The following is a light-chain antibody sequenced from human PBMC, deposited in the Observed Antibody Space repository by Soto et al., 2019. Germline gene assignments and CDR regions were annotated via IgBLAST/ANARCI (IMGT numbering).Light chain of an antibody. CDR2: EVS. CDR1: SSDVGGYNY. Sequence: QSALTQHATESGSPGQSISISCTGTSSDVGGYNYVSWYQQHPGKAPKLMIYEVSNRPSGVSNRFSGSKSGNTASLTISGLQAEDEADYYCSSYTSSITLVFGTGTKVTVL. J-gene: IGLJ1*01. V-gene: IGLV2-14*01. CDR3: SSYTSSITLV.